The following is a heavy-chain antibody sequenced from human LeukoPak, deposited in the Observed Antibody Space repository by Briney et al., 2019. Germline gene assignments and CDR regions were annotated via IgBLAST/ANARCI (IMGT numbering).Heavy chain of an antibody. CDR3: ARAQHTYYDFWSGYESPGAAY. V-gene: IGHV1-2*02. CDR2: INPNSGGT. CDR1: GYTFTDYY. D-gene: IGHD3-3*01. Sequence: ASVKVSCKASGYTFTDYYMHWVRQAPGQGLEWMGWINPNSGGTNYAQKFQGRVTMTRDTSISTAYMELSRLRSDDTAVYYCARAQHTYYDFWSGYESPGAAYWGQGTLVTVSS. J-gene: IGHJ4*02.